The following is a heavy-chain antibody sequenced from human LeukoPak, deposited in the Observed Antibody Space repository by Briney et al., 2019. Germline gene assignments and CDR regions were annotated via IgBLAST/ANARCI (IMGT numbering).Heavy chain of an antibody. J-gene: IGHJ1*01. D-gene: IGHD3-22*01. V-gene: IGHV3-48*03. Sequence: GGSLRLSCAASGFTLSSYEMNWVRQARGKGLEWVSYISSSGSSIYYSDSVQVPFTISRDNAKISLYLQINSLRAEDTAVYYCARDEPYYYDSSGYYPEYFQHWGQGTLVTVSS. CDR3: ARDEPYYYDSSGYYPEYFQH. CDR2: ISSSGSSI. CDR1: GFTLSSYE.